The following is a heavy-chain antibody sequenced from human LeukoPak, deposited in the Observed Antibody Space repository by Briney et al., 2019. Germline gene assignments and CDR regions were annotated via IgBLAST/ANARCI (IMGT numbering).Heavy chain of an antibody. D-gene: IGHD1-1*01. Sequence: PGGSLRLSCAASGFTFSSYAMSWVRQAPGKGLEWVSAIIGSGGSTYYADSVKGRFTISRDNSKNTLYLQMNSLRAEDTAVYYCAKDPRGSLYNWNERWFDPWGQGTLVTVSS. CDR2: IIGSGGST. V-gene: IGHV3-23*01. CDR3: AKDPRGSLYNWNERWFDP. J-gene: IGHJ5*02. CDR1: GFTFSSYA.